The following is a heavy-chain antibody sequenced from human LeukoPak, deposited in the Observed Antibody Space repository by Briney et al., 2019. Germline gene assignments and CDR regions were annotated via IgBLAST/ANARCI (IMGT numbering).Heavy chain of an antibody. CDR3: ARDRGSSSGYYYYYYYMDV. CDR1: GYTFTSYY. V-gene: IGHV1-18*04. CDR2: ISAYNGNT. J-gene: IGHJ6*03. Sequence: ASVKVSCKASGYTFTSYYMHWVRQAPGQGLEWMGWISAYNGNTNYAQKLQGRVTMTTDTSTSTAYMELRSLRSDDTAVYYCARDRGSSSGYYYYYYYMDVWGKGTTVTVSS. D-gene: IGHD6-6*01.